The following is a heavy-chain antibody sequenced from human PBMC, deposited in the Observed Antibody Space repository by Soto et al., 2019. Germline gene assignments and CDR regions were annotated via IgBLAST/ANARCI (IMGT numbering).Heavy chain of an antibody. CDR1: GFTFSSYG. V-gene: IGHV3-33*01. CDR2: IWYDGSNK. Sequence: GGSMRLSCAASGFTFSSYGVHWVRQAPGKGLEWVAVIWYDGSNKYYADSVKGRFTISRDNSKNTLYLQMNSLRAEDTAVYYCARDSGWYGYFDYWGQGTLVTVSS. CDR3: ARDSGWYGYFDY. D-gene: IGHD6-19*01. J-gene: IGHJ4*02.